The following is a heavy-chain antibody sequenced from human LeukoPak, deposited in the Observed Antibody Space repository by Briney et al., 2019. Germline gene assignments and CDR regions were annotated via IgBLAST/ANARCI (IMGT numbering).Heavy chain of an antibody. D-gene: IGHD3-3*01. CDR1: GFTFSSYA. J-gene: IGHJ4*02. CDR3: ARGVEAILTYGTIDY. V-gene: IGHV3-30*04. Sequence: GGSLRLSCAASGFTFSSYAMHWVRQAPGKGLEWVAVISYDGSNKSYADSVKGRFTISRDNSKNTLCLQMNSLRAEDTAVYYCARGVEAILTYGTIDYWGQGTLVTVSS. CDR2: ISYDGSNK.